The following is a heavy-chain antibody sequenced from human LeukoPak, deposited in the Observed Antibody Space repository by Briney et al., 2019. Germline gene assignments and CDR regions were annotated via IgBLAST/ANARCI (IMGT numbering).Heavy chain of an antibody. CDR1: GGSFSGYS. D-gene: IGHD3-3*01. CDR2: KNHRGST. Sequence: SETLSLTCAVYGGSFSGYSWSGTRHPPGKGREGLGKKNHRGSTNYNPSLKSRVTISVDTSKNQFSPKLSSVTAADTAVYYCARARRVLRFLEWLSIWFDPWGQGTLVTVSS. J-gene: IGHJ5*02. V-gene: IGHV4-34*01. CDR3: ARARRVLRFLEWLSIWFDP.